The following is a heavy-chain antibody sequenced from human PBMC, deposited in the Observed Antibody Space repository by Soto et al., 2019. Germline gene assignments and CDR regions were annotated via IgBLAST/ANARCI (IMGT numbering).Heavy chain of an antibody. CDR2: IKQDGNEK. Sequence: GGSLRLSCAVSGFTFSDYWMSWVRQAPGKGLEWVANIKQDGNEKYYVDSVKGRFTISRDNAKNSLYLQMNSLRAEDTAVYYCAKDHTAGRTKTPYYFHSWGQGTLVTVSS. V-gene: IGHV3-7*03. D-gene: IGHD2-2*02. CDR1: GFTFSDYW. CDR3: AKDHTAGRTKTPYYFHS. J-gene: IGHJ4*02.